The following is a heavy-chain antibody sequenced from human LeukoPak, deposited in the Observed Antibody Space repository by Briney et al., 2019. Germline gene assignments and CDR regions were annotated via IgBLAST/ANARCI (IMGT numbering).Heavy chain of an antibody. CDR1: GYTFTSYG. Sequence: GASVKVSCKSSGYTFTSYGISWVRQAPGQGLEGMGLISAYNGNTNYAQKLQGRVTMTTDTSTRTAYMELRSRRSDDTAVYYCARGQYCSSTSCYLLNAEYFQHWGQGTLVTVSS. J-gene: IGHJ1*01. CDR2: ISAYNGNT. V-gene: IGHV1-18*01. CDR3: ARGQYCSSTSCYLLNAEYFQH. D-gene: IGHD2-2*01.